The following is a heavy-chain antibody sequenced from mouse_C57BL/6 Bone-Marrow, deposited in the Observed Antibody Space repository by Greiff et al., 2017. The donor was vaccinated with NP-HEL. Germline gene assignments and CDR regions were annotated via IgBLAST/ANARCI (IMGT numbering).Heavy chain of an antibody. V-gene: IGHV1-55*01. CDR1: GYTFTSYW. D-gene: IGHD2-4*01. J-gene: IGHJ4*01. CDR3: ARGGDYDSKGVAMDY. Sequence: QVQLQQPGAELVKPGASVKMSCKASGYTFTSYWITWVKQRPGQGLEWIGDIYPGSGSTNYNEKFKSKATLTVDTSSSTAYMQLSSLTSEDSAVYYCARGGDYDSKGVAMDYWGQGTSVTVSS. CDR2: IYPGSGST.